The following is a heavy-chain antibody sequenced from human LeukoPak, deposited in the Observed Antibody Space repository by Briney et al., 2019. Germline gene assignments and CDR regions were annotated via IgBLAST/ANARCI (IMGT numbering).Heavy chain of an antibody. D-gene: IGHD3-3*01. CDR2: IYTSGST. Sequence: SSQTLSLTCTVSGGSISSGSYSWSWVRQPAGRGLEWIGRIYTSGSTNYNPSLKSRVTMSVYTSKHPITLNLSSVTAADTAVYYCARVNDYDFWSGYPLLNAFDIWGQGTMVTVSS. CDR3: ARVNDYDFWSGYPLLNAFDI. J-gene: IGHJ3*02. V-gene: IGHV4-61*02. CDR1: GGSISSGSYS.